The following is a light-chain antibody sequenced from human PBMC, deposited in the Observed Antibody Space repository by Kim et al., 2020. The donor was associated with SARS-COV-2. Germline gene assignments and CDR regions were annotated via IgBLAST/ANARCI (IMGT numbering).Light chain of an antibody. Sequence: QSVTISCTGTSRNVGGYNYVSWYQQHPGKAPKLMIYDVTKRPSGVPDRFSGSKSGNTASLTISGLQAEDEADYYCFSDAGTYPVVFGGGTK. V-gene: IGLV2-11*01. J-gene: IGLJ2*01. CDR3: FSDAGTYPVV. CDR2: DVT. CDR1: SRNVGGYNY.